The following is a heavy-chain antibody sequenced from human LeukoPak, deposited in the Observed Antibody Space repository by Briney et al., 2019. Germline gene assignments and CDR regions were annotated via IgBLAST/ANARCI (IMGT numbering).Heavy chain of an antibody. V-gene: IGHV1-69*06. CDR1: GGTFSSYA. D-gene: IGHD2-2*01. CDR3: ARTIVPAAISYFDY. Sequence: SVKVSCKASGGTFSSYAISWVRQAPGQGLEWMGGIIPIFGTANYAQKFQGRVTITADKSTSTAYMELSSLRSEDTAVYYCARTIVPAAISYFDYWGQGTLVTVSS. J-gene: IGHJ4*02. CDR2: IIPIFGTA.